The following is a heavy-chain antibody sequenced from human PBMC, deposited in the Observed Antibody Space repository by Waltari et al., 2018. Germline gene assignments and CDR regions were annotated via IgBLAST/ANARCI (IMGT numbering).Heavy chain of an antibody. CDR1: GLTFGVYS. Sequence: QERLVEAGGGLVRAGRSVRLSCGAPGLTFGVYSVRGIRQAPGKGLEWVADISSTGRNTDYGDSVRGRFTISRDNTKNSLYLQMHSLRVEDTAVYFCARGPPTLTSTTFQSDSWGQGTLVTVSS. CDR3: ARGPPTLTSTTFQSDS. CDR2: ISSTGRNT. V-gene: IGHV3-11*06. J-gene: IGHJ5*02. D-gene: IGHD2-2*01.